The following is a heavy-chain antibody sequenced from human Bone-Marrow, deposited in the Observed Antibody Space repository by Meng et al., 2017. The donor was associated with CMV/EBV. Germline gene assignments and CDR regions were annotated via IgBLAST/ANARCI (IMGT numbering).Heavy chain of an antibody. CDR2: IYYSGST. Sequence: SETLSLTCAVYGGSFSGYYWSWIRQPPGKGLEWIGYIYYSGSTNYNPSLKSRVTISVDTSKNQFSLKLSSVTAADTAVYYCARERVLTVTPYYYYYGMDVWGQGTTVTVSS. CDR3: ARERVLTVTPYYYYYGMDV. V-gene: IGHV4-59*01. CDR1: GGSFSGYY. J-gene: IGHJ6*02. D-gene: IGHD4-17*01.